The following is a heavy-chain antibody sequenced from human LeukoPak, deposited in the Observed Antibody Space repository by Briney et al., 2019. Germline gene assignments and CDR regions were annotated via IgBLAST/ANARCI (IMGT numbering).Heavy chain of an antibody. CDR2: IYTSGST. CDR3: ARINTIMATFDY. D-gene: IGHD5-24*01. CDR1: GGPISSGSYY. V-gene: IGHV4-61*02. Sequence: PSQTLSLTCTVSGGPISSGSYYWSWIRQPAGKGLEWIGRIYTSGSTNYNPSLKSRVTISVDTSKNQFSLKLSSVTAADTAVYYCARINTIMATFDYWGQGTLVTVSS. J-gene: IGHJ4*02.